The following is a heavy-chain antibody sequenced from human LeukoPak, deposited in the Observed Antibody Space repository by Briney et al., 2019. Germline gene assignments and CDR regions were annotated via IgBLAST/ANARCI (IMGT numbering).Heavy chain of an antibody. CDR1: RNIFVTHW. CDR2: IYAGDSDT. CDR3: AGVDEYCGGADCHNWFDP. V-gene: IGHV5-51*01. J-gene: IGHJ5*02. D-gene: IGHD2-21*01. Sequence: GDSLKISCKGSRNIFVTHWIAWVRQMPGKGLEWMGIIYAGDSDTKYSPSFEGQVTISVDKSISTAYLQWSSLKASDTAMYYCAGVDEYCGGADCHNWFDPWGQGTLVTVSS.